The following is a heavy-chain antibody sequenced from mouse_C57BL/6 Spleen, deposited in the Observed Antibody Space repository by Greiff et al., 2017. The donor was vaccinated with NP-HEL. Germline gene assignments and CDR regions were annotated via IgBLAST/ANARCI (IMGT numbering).Heavy chain of an antibody. CDR2: FHPYNDDT. D-gene: IGHD1-1*01. J-gene: IGHJ4*01. CDR3: ARAGSSYGYYAMDY. Sequence: QVHVKQSGAELVKPGASVKMSCKASGYTFTTYPIEWMKQNHGKSLEWIGNFHPYNDDTKYNEKFKGKATLTVEKSSSTVYLELSRLTSDDSAVYYCARAGSSYGYYAMDYWGQGTSVTVSS. CDR1: GYTFTTYP. V-gene: IGHV1-47*01.